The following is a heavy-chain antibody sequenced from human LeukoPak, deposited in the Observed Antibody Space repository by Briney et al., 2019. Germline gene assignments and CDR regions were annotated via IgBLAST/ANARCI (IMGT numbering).Heavy chain of an antibody. CDR1: GFTFSSYW. D-gene: IGHD6-13*01. CDR2: INSDGSST. CDR3: ARGSLAAASAAFDI. V-gene: IGHV3-74*01. Sequence: GGSLRLSCAASGFTFSSYWMHWVCQAPGKGLVWVSRINSDGSSTSYADSVKGRFTISRDNAKNTLYLQMNSLRAEDTAVYYCARGSLAAASAAFDIWGQGTMVTVSS. J-gene: IGHJ3*02.